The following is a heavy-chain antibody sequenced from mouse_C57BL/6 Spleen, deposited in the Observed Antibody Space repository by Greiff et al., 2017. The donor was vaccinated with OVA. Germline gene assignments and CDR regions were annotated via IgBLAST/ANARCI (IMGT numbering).Heavy chain of an antibody. V-gene: IGHV5-9*01. CDR1: GFTFSSYT. D-gene: IGHD2-5*01. Sequence: EVQRVESGGGLVKPGGSLKLSCAASGFTFSSYTMSWVRQTPEKRLEWVATISGGGGNTYYPDSVKGRFTISRDNAKNTLYLQMSSLRSEDTALYYCASLYSKTLFAYWGQGTLVTVSA. J-gene: IGHJ3*01. CDR2: ISGGGGNT. CDR3: ASLYSKTLFAY.